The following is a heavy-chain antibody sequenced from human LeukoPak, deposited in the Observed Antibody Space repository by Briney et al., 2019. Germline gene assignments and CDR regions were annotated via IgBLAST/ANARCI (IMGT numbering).Heavy chain of an antibody. D-gene: IGHD3-3*01. CDR2: IYSGGST. V-gene: IGHV3-66*01. CDR1: GFTVSSNY. J-gene: IGHJ4*02. CDR3: ARVHYDFWSGSIDY. Sequence: GGSLRLSCAASGFTVSSNYMSWVRQAPGKGLEWVSVIYSGGSTYYADSVKGRFTISRDNFKNTLYLQMNSLRAEDTAVYYCARVHYDFWSGSIDYWGQGTLVTVSS.